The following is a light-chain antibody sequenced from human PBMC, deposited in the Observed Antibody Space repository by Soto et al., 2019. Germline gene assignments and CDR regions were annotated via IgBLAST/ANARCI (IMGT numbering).Light chain of an antibody. J-gene: IGKJ4*01. CDR3: QQYIRWPLT. V-gene: IGKV3-15*01. CDR1: QSVSSN. Sequence: EIVITQDPATLSVSPGERATLSCRASQSVSSNLAWYQQKPGQAPSLLIYGASTRATGTPARFSGSGSGTEFSLTISSLQSEDFAVYYCQQYIRWPLTFGGGTKVEIK. CDR2: GAS.